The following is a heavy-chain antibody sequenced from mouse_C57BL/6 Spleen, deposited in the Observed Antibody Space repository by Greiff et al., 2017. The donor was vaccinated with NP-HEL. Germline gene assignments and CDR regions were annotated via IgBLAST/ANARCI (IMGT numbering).Heavy chain of an antibody. Sequence: QVQLKESGAELVRPGASVKLSCKASGYTFTDYSINWVKQRPGQGLEWIARIYPGSGNTYYNEKFKGKATLTAEKSSSTAYMQLSSLTSEDSAVYFCARTSYYGSSYDYAMDYWGQGTSVTVSS. J-gene: IGHJ4*01. V-gene: IGHV1-76*01. CDR2: IYPGSGNT. CDR3: ARTSYYGSSYDYAMDY. D-gene: IGHD1-1*01. CDR1: GYTFTDYS.